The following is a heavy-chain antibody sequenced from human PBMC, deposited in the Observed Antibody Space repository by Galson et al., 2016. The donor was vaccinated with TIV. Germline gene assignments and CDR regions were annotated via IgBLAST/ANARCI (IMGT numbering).Heavy chain of an antibody. D-gene: IGHD3/OR15-3a*01. Sequence: SLRLSCAASGFTFTTYAMNWVRQAPGKGPDFVASISEDGTVKYYVDSVKGRFTISRDNAKNSLFLQMNSLGVEDKAVYYCVRGDFWGQGTLVTVSS. J-gene: IGHJ4*02. CDR3: VRGDF. CDR1: GFTFTTYA. CDR2: ISEDGTVK. V-gene: IGHV3-7*01.